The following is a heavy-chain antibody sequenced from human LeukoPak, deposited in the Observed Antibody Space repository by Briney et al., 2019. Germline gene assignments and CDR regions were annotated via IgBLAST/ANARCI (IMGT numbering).Heavy chain of an antibody. D-gene: IGHD3-10*01. CDR3: ARIGFGFDY. J-gene: IGHJ4*02. CDR1: AFSINSGYF. Sequence: SETLSLTCSVSAFSINSGYFWGWIRQPPGKGLEWIGSIYYSGSTYYNPSLKSRVTISVDTSKNQFSLKLSSVTAADTAVYYCARIGFGFDYWGQGTLVTVSS. CDR2: IYYSGST. V-gene: IGHV4-38-2*02.